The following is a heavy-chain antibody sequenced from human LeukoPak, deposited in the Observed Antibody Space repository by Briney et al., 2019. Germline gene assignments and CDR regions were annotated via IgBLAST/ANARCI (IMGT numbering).Heavy chain of an antibody. D-gene: IGHD6-19*01. J-gene: IGHJ4*02. CDR2: TSGSGRSI. V-gene: IGHV3-23*01. CDR1: GFTIRSNA. CDR3: AKDMNSWRDGSGLGDYFDY. Sequence: GGSLRLSCADSGFTIRSNAMSWVRQAPGKGLEWVSGTSGSGRSIHYADSVKGRFTISRDNPENTLYLQMNSLGADDTAVYYCAKDMNSWRDGSGLGDYFDYWGQGTLVTVSS.